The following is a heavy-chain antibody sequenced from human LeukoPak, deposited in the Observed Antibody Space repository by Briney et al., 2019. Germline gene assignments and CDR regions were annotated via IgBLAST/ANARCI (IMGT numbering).Heavy chain of an antibody. J-gene: IGHJ6*02. CDR2: IIPILGIA. D-gene: IGHD6-19*01. Sequence: ASVKVSCKASGGTFSSYAISWVRQAPGQGLEWMGRIIPILGIANYAQKFQGRVTITADKSKSTPYMELSRLGSEDTAVYYCARGPQGMPGIAVAGKPEYYYYGMDVWGQGTTVTVSS. CDR3: ARGPQGMPGIAVAGKPEYYYYGMDV. CDR1: GGTFSSYA. V-gene: IGHV1-69*04.